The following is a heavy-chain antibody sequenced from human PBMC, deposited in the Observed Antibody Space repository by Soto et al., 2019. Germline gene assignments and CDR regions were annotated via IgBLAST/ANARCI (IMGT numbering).Heavy chain of an antibody. CDR2: IWYDGSNK. CDR3: AREGKEPGMDV. J-gene: IGHJ6*02. CDR1: GFTFSSYG. D-gene: IGHD1-26*01. Sequence: GGSLRLSCAASGFTFSSYGMHWVRQAPGKGLEWVAVIWYDGSNKYYADSVKGRFTISRDNSKNTLYLQMNSLRAEDTAVYYCAREGKEPGMDVWGQGTTVTVSS. V-gene: IGHV3-33*01.